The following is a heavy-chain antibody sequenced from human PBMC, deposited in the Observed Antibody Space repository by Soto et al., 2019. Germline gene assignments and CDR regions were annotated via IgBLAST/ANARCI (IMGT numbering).Heavy chain of an antibody. CDR2: ISYDSSQK. CDR1: GFAFKNHA. CDR3: AREEYGGFFLDY. J-gene: IGHJ4*02. Sequence: QVQLVESGGGVVQTGRSLRLSCAASGFAFKNHAMHWVRQAPGKGLEWVAVISYDSSQKFYADSVKGRFTISRDNSKNTLYLQMNSLRAEDTAVYYCAREEYGGFFLDYWGQGTLVTVPS. D-gene: IGHD4-17*01. V-gene: IGHV3-30-3*01.